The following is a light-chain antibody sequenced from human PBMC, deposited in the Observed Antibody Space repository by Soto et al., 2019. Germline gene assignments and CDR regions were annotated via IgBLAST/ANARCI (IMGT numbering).Light chain of an antibody. Sequence: DIQMTQSPSSLSASVGDRVTITCQSSQDIENNLNWYQQRSGKAPKFLIYDASNLKTVVPSRFSGSGSGTDFTFTISSLQPEDIATYYCQQYDDFPYTFGQGTKLEI. J-gene: IGKJ2*01. CDR3: QQYDDFPYT. CDR2: DAS. CDR1: QDIENN. V-gene: IGKV1-33*01.